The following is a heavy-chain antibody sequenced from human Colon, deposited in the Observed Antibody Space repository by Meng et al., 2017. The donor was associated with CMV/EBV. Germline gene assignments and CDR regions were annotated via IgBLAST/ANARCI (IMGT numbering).Heavy chain of an antibody. D-gene: IGHD5-12*01. CDR1: GSSMKTDHY. J-gene: IGHJ4*02. CDR2: VYYSGNM. V-gene: IGHV4-38-2*02. CDR3: ARVVGGYDYFDH. Sequence: GSLRLSCTVSGSSMKTDHYWGWVRQPPGKGLEWIASVYYSGNMYHNPSLKSRVTISEDTSNNQFSLKLRSVTAADTAIYYCARVVGGYDYFDHWGQGIQVTVSS.